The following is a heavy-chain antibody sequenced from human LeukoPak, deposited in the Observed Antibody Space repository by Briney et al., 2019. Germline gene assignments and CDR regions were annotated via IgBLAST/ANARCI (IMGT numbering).Heavy chain of an antibody. CDR2: ISNSGGDT. D-gene: IGHD2-15*01. Sequence: PGGSLRLSCAASGFTFSSYAMSWVRQAPGKGLKWVAAISNSGGDTFYSDSGKGRFTIARDNSKNTLYLQMNSLRVDDTAVYYCAQQLGYCSGGTCYFTYWGQGTLVTVSS. J-gene: IGHJ1*01. CDR3: AQQLGYCSGGTCYFTY. V-gene: IGHV3-23*01. CDR1: GFTFSSYA.